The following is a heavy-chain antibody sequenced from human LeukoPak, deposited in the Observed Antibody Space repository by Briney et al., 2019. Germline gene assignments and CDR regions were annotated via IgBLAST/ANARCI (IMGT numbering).Heavy chain of an antibody. D-gene: IGHD5-24*01. CDR3: TRGRDEYKGGNY. Sequence: KPSETLSLTCTVSGGSISSYYWSWIRQPAGKGLEWIGRIYTSGSTNYNPSLKSRVTISTDTSKNQFSLNLSSVTAADTAVYYCTRGRDEYKGGNYWGQGTLVTVSS. V-gene: IGHV4-4*07. J-gene: IGHJ4*02. CDR2: IYTSGST. CDR1: GGSISSYY.